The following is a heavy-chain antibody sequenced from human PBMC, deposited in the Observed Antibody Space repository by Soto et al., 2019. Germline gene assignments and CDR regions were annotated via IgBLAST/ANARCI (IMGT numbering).Heavy chain of an antibody. V-gene: IGHV1-46*01. Sequence: ASVKVSCKASGYTFTSYYMHWVRQAPGQGLEWMGIINPSGGSTSYAQKFQGRVTMTRDTSTSTVYMELSSLRSEDTAVYYCARTLPGPYGDAKWGDWFDPWGQGTLVTVSS. CDR3: ARTLPGPYGDAKWGDWFDP. CDR2: INPSGGST. CDR1: GYTFTSYY. D-gene: IGHD4-17*01. J-gene: IGHJ5*02.